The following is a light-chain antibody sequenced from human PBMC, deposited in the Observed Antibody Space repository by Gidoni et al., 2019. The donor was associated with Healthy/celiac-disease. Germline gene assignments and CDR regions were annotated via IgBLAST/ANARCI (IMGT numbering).Light chain of an antibody. CDR3: QQSYSTPFT. V-gene: IGKV1-39*01. Sequence: DIQMTQSPSSLSASVGDRVTITCRASQSISSYLHWYQQKPGKAPKLLIYAASSLQSGVPSRFSGSGSGTDFTLTSSSLQPEDFATYYCQQSYSTPFTFXPXTKVDIK. CDR1: QSISSY. J-gene: IGKJ3*01. CDR2: AAS.